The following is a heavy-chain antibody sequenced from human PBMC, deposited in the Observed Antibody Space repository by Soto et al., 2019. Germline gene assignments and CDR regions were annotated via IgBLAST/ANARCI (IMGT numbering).Heavy chain of an antibody. J-gene: IGHJ4*02. D-gene: IGHD4-17*01. CDR3: ARDSPPDDYCDYFDY. V-gene: IGHV1-18*01. Sequence: QVQLVQSGAEVKKPGASVKVSCKASGYTFTSYGISWVRQAPGQGLEWMGWISADNGNTNYAQKLQGRVTMTTDTSTSTAYMELRSLRSDDTAVYYCARDSPPDDYCDYFDYWGQGTLVTVSS. CDR1: GYTFTSYG. CDR2: ISADNGNT.